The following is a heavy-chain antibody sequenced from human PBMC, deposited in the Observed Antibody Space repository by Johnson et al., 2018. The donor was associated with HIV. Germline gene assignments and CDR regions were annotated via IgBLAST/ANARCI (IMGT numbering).Heavy chain of an antibody. CDR3: TTYYHAVFGGFDI. Sequence: VQLVESGGGLVKPGGSLRLSCAASGFTFSNAWMSWVRQAPGKGLEWVGRIKSKSDGETTDYAAPVKGRFAISRDDSKDTLYLQMSSLKTDDTAVYYFTTYYHAVFGGFDIWGQGTMVTVSS. D-gene: IGHD3-10*01. CDR2: IKSKSDGETT. V-gene: IGHV3-15*01. J-gene: IGHJ3*02. CDR1: GFTFSNAW.